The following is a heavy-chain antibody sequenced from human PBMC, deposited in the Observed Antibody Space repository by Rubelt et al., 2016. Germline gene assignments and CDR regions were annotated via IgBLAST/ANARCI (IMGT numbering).Heavy chain of an antibody. V-gene: IGHV3-21*01. CDR3: ARPWGY. D-gene: IGHD7-27*01. CDR2: ISSSSKYI. Sequence: EVQLVESGGGLVQPGGSLRLSCAASGFTFSYYSMNWVRQAPGKGLEWVSSISSSSKYIYYADSVKGRFTLSRDNSKNTLYLQMNSLRTEETAVYYCARPWGYWGQGTLVTVSS. CDR1: GFTFSYYS. J-gene: IGHJ4*02.